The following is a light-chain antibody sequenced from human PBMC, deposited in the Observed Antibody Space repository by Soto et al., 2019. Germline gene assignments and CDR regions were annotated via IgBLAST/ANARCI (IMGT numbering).Light chain of an antibody. CDR1: QSLLHSNGYNY. V-gene: IGKV2-28*01. J-gene: IGKJ1*01. Sequence: DIVMTQSPLSLPVTPGEPASISCRSSQSLLHSNGYNYLDWYLQKPGQSPQVLIYLGSNRASGVPDRFSGTGTGTDFTLKISRVESEDVGIYCCMQALQTPWTFGQGTKVEIK. CDR3: MQALQTPWT. CDR2: LGS.